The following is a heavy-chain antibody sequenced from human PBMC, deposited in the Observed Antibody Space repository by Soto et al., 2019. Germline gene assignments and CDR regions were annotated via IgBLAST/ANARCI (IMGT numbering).Heavy chain of an antibody. J-gene: IGHJ6*02. D-gene: IGHD2-8*02. Sequence: SQTLSLPCAISGDSVSSSSAAWNWIRQSPSRGLEWLGRTYYRSKWNNDYAVSVRGRIIINPDTSKNQFSLQLTSVTPEDTAVYYCARDPHRDIVLPPAAGNYGMDVWGQGTTVTV. CDR3: ARDPHRDIVLPPAAGNYGMDV. CDR1: GDSVSSSSAA. CDR2: TYYRSKWNN. V-gene: IGHV6-1*01.